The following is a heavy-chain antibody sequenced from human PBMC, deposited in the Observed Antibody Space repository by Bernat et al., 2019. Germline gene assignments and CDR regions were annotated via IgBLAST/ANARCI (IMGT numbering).Heavy chain of an antibody. J-gene: IGHJ5*02. D-gene: IGHD4-17*01. CDR2: ISAYNGNT. V-gene: IGHV1-18*01. Sequence: QVQLVQSGAEVKKPGAAVKVSCKASGYTFTSYGISWVRQAPGQGLEWMGWISAYNGNTNYAQKLQGRVTMTTDTSTSTAYMELRSLRSDDTAVYYCASGKVGGDRAETYDGFDPWGQGTLVTVSS. CDR1: GYTFTSYG. CDR3: ASGKVGGDRAETYDGFDP.